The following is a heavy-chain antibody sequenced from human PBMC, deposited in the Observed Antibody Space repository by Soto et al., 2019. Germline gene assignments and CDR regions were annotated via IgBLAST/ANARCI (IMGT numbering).Heavy chain of an antibody. Sequence: SETLSLTCTVSGGSISSYYWSWIRQPPGKGLEWIGYIYYSGSTNYNPSLKSRVTISVDTSKNQFSLKLSSVTAADTAVYYCARGYDFWSGYYDYWGQGTLVTVSS. J-gene: IGHJ4*02. CDR1: GGSISSYY. D-gene: IGHD3-3*01. CDR3: ARGYDFWSGYYDY. V-gene: IGHV4-59*01. CDR2: IYYSGST.